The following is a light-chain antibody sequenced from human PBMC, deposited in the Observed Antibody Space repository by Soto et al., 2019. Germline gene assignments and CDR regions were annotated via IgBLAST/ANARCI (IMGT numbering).Light chain of an antibody. CDR3: QSYDSSLRGV. J-gene: IGLJ3*02. CDR2: GNT. V-gene: IGLV1-40*01. CDR1: SSNIGAGYD. Sequence: QAVVTQPPSVSGAPGQRVTISCTGSSSNIGAGYDVHWYQQVPGTAPKLLIYGNTNRPSGVPDRFSGSKSGTSASLAITGLQAEDEADYYCQSYDSSLRGVFGGGTKLTVL.